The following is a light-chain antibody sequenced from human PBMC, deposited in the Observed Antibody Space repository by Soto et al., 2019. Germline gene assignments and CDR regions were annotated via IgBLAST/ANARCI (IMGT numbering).Light chain of an antibody. CDR2: AAS. V-gene: IGKV1-17*03. Sequence: DIQMTQSPSAMSASVGDRVTITCRASQGFSNYLAWIQQKPGKVPKRLIYAASSLQSGVPSRFNSIVSGTEFTLTICSRQPKYFATYYFLQHNSYPRTFGQGTKMEI. J-gene: IGKJ1*01. CDR1: QGFSNY. CDR3: LQHNSYPRT.